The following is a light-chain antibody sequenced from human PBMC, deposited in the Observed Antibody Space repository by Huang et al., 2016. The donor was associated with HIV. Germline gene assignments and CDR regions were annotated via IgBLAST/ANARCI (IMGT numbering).Light chain of an antibody. CDR2: CAS. Sequence: EIVLTQSPGTLSLSPGERATLSCRASQSVSSSYLAWYQQKTGQAPRLLIYCASSRAPGIPDRFSGSGSGTDFTLTISRLEPEDFAVYYCQQYGSSRTFGQGTKVEIK. CDR3: QQYGSSRT. J-gene: IGKJ1*01. V-gene: IGKV3-20*01. CDR1: QSVSSSY.